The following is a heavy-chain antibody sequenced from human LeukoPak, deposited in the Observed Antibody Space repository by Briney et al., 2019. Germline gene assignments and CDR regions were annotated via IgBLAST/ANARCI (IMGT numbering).Heavy chain of an antibody. Sequence: GGSLRLSCAASGFTFSSYWMNWARQAPGKGLVWVSRIASDGSSTTYADSVKGRFSISRDNAKNTLYPQMNGLRAEDTAVYYCARGPSSQFRTDYWGQGTLVTVSS. V-gene: IGHV3-74*01. CDR1: GFTFSSYW. D-gene: IGHD2-2*01. J-gene: IGHJ4*02. CDR2: IASDGSST. CDR3: ARGPSSQFRTDY.